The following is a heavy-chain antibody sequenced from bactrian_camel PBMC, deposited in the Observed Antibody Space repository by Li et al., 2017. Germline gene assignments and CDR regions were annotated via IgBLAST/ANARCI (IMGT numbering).Heavy chain of an antibody. CDR1: GYTCI. CDR3: ATDYGLGTSLVANEYNY. D-gene: IGHD5*01. J-gene: IGHJ4*01. CDR2: VDTTGSK. V-gene: IGHV3S53*01. Sequence: VQLVESGGRSVQAGESLRLSCATSGYTCIGWLRQALGKRRELIATVDTTGSKAYTDVVKGRFTISQDNAKNTVYLQMNSLKPEDTAMYYCATDYGLGTSLVANEYNYWGQGTQVTVS.